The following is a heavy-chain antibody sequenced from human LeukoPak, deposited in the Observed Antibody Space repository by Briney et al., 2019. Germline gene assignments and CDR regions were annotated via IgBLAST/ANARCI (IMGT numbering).Heavy chain of an antibody. CDR3: ARDASESSPGLYYLDH. J-gene: IGHJ4*02. D-gene: IGHD5-12*01. CDR1: GFTFSTSW. V-gene: IGHV3-7*03. Sequence: PGGSLRLSCAASGFTFSTSWMNWVRQAPGKGLEWVGMIKGDGSQSYYVDSVRGRFTISRDNAKDALYLQMNSLRAEDTAVYYCARDASESSPGLYYLDHWPQGALDTVSS. CDR2: IKGDGSQS.